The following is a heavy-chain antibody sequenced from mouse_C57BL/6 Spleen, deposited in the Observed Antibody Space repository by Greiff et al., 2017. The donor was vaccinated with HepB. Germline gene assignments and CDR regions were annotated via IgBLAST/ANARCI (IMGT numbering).Heavy chain of an antibody. CDR2: IYPGSGNT. CDR1: GYTFTDYY. CDR3: AREEGYYGAMDY. V-gene: IGHV1-76*01. D-gene: IGHD1-1*02. J-gene: IGHJ4*01. Sequence: VQLQQSGAELVRPGASVKLSCKASGYTFTDYYINWVKQRPGQGLEWIARIYPGSGNTYYNEKFKGKATLTVEKSSRTAYMQLSSLTSEDSAVYCCAREEGYYGAMDYWGQGTSVTVSS.